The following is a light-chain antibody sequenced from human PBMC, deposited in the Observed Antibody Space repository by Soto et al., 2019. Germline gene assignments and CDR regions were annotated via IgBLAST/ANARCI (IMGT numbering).Light chain of an antibody. CDR1: SSDVGGYNY. Sequence: QSALTQPASVSGSPGQSITISCTGTSSDVGGYNYVSWYQQHPGKAPKLMIYEVTNWPSGVSNRFSGSKSGNTASLTIPGLQAEDEADYYCSSYTNINTRACVFGTGTKVTVL. V-gene: IGLV2-14*01. CDR2: EVT. CDR3: SSYTNINTRACV. J-gene: IGLJ1*01.